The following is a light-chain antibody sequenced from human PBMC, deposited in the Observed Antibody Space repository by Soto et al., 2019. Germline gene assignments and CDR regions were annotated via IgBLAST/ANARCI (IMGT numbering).Light chain of an antibody. CDR2: DAS. J-gene: IGKJ4*01. CDR1: EHINNY. Sequence: DIQMTQSPPSLSASVGDRVTITCQASEHINNYLNWYQQIPGKAPKLLIYDASNLAAGAPSRFSGSGSATAFTFAISGLQPDDVATYYCQQYDSLPLTFGGGTKVDIK. V-gene: IGKV1-33*01. CDR3: QQYDSLPLT.